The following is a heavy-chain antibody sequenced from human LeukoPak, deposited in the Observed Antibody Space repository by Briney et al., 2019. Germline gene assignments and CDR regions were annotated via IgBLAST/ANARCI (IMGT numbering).Heavy chain of an antibody. Sequence: GGSLRLSCAASGFIFHNFGMHWVRQAPGKGLEWVAVISYDGSNKYYADSVKGRFTISRDNSKNTLYLQMNSLRAEDTAVYYCARDGPLIVGATRDSFDYWGQGTLVTVSS. D-gene: IGHD1-26*01. J-gene: IGHJ4*02. CDR1: GFIFHNFG. V-gene: IGHV3-30*19. CDR2: ISYDGSNK. CDR3: ARDGPLIVGATRDSFDY.